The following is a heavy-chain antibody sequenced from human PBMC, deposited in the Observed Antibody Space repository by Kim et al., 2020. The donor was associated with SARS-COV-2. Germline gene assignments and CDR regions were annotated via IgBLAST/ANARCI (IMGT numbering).Heavy chain of an antibody. D-gene: IGHD6-19*01. CDR1: GGSMRSYY. J-gene: IGHJ4*01. CDR2: SYYSGST. V-gene: IGHV4-59*08. Sequence: SETLSLTCTVSGGSMRSYYWGWIRQPPGKGLEWIAYSYYSGSTNYNPSLKSRVTMSVDTSKNQFSLKLSTIPAADTAVYYCARLPPIGVGGTSYFDYWC. CDR3: ARLPPIGVGGTSYFDY.